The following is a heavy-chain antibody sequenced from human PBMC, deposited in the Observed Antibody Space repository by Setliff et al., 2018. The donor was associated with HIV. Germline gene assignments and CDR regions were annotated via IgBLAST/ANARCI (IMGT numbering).Heavy chain of an antibody. J-gene: IGHJ5*02. D-gene: IGHD5-12*01. Sequence: ASVKVSCKASGGTFSSYDISWVRQAPGQGLEWMGWISAYNGNTNYAQKLQGRVTMTTDTSTSTAYMELSSLRFEDTATYYCARDQATGYEKVWFSWIDPWGQGTLVTVSS. CDR1: GGTFSSYD. CDR2: ISAYNGNT. CDR3: ARDQATGYEKVWFSWIDP. V-gene: IGHV1-18*01.